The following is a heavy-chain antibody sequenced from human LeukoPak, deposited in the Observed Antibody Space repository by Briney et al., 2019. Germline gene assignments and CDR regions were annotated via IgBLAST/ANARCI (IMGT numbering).Heavy chain of an antibody. J-gene: IGHJ4*02. V-gene: IGHV4-31*03. CDR3: ARAGDILTGYPFDY. CDR1: GGSINSAYYY. CDR2: IYYSGST. D-gene: IGHD3-9*01. Sequence: PSQTLSLTCTVSGGSINSAYYYWSWIRQHPGKGLEWIRYIYYSGSTYYNPSLKSRVTISVNTSKNQFSLKLSSVTAADTAVYYCARAGDILTGYPFDYWGQGTLVTVSS.